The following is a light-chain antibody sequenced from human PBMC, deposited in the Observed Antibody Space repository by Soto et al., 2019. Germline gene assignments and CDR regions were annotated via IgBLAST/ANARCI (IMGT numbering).Light chain of an antibody. Sequence: EIVMTQSPATLSVSPGQKVTLSCRASQTVNNNYLAWYQQIPGQAPRLLISGASGRATGTPDRFSGSASGTDFTLTISRLEPEDFAVYYCQQYGSSPLTFGGGTKVDIK. J-gene: IGKJ4*01. V-gene: IGKV3-20*01. CDR1: QTVNNNY. CDR2: GAS. CDR3: QQYGSSPLT.